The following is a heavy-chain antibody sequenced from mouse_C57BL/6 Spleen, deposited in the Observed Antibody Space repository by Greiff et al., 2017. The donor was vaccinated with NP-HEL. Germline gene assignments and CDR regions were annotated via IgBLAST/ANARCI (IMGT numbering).Heavy chain of an antibody. V-gene: IGHV1-15*01. CDR3: TRRGYYGSFYAMDY. D-gene: IGHD1-1*01. CDR2: IDPETGGT. Sequence: VQLQQSGAELVRPGASVTLSCKASGYTFTDYEMHWVKQTPVHGLEWIGAIDPETGGTAYTQKFKGKAILTADKSSSTAYMELRSLTSEDSAVYYCTRRGYYGSFYAMDYWGQGTSVTVSS. CDR1: GYTFTDYE. J-gene: IGHJ4*01.